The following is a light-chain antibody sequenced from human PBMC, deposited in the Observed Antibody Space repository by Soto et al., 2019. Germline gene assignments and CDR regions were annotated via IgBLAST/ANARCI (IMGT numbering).Light chain of an antibody. CDR3: QQRSRWPYT. Sequence: EIVLTQSPATLSLSPGERATLSCRASQSVSSYLAWYQQKPGQAPRLLISDASNRATGIPARFSGSGSGTDFTLTISSLEPEDFAVYYCQQRSRWPYTFGQGTKLEIK. CDR2: DAS. V-gene: IGKV3-11*01. J-gene: IGKJ2*01. CDR1: QSVSSY.